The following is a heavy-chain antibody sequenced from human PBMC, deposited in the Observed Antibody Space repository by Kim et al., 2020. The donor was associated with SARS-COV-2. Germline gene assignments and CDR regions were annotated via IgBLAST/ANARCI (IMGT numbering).Heavy chain of an antibody. V-gene: IGHV3-30*01. CDR3: AREGPNYDFWSGYFTD. Sequence: SVKGRFTISRDNSKNTLYLQMNSLRAEDTAVYYCAREGPNYDFWSGYFTDWGQGTLVTVSS. J-gene: IGHJ4*02. D-gene: IGHD3-3*01.